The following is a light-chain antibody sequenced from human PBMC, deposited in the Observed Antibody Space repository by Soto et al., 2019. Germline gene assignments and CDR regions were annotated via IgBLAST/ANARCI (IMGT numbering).Light chain of an antibody. CDR3: SSYASSNNFVV. CDR2: EVS. Sequence: QSALTQPPSASGSPGQSVTISCTGTSSYVGGYNYVSWYQQHPGKAPKLMIYEVSKRPSGVPDRFSGSKSGNTASLTVSGLQAEDEADYYCSSYASSNNFVVFGGGTKLTVL. CDR1: SSYVGGYNY. V-gene: IGLV2-8*01. J-gene: IGLJ2*01.